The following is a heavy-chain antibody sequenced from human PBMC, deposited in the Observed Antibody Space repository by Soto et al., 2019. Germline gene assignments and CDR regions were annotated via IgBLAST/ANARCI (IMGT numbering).Heavy chain of an antibody. CDR3: AKGGWGSGSYYAFDI. CDR2: ISGSGGST. J-gene: IGHJ3*02. D-gene: IGHD1-26*01. V-gene: IGHV3-23*01. Sequence: GGSLRLSCAASGFTFSSYAMSWVRQAPGKGLEWVSGISGSGGSTYYADSVKGRFTISRDNSKNTLYVQMNSLRAEDTAVYYCAKGGWGSGSYYAFDIWGQGTMVTVSS. CDR1: GFTFSSYA.